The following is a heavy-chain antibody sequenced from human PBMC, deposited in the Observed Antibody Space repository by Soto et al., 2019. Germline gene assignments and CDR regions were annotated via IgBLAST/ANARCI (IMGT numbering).Heavy chain of an antibody. CDR1: GFTVSNNY. J-gene: IGHJ4*02. CDR3: GTRPGGGGY. V-gene: IGHV3-53*01. Sequence: EVQLVESGGGLIQPGGSLRLSCAVSGFTVSNNYMSWVRQAPGKGLEGVSVIYSGGYTAYGDSVKGRFTISRDNSKNTISLKRKGRGADDPAVYYGGTRPGGGGYWGQGTLVTVSS. CDR2: IYSGGYT. D-gene: IGHD3-10*01.